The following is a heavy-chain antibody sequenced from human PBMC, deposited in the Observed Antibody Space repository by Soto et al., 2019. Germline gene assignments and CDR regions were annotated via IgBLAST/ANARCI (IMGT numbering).Heavy chain of an antibody. CDR1: GYSISLGYY. V-gene: IGHV4-38-2*01. Sequence: SETLSLTCAVSGYSISLGYYWGWIRQPPGKGLEWIGSIYHSGNTYYNPSLKSRVSISLDTSKNHFSLELTSVTAADTAVYYCARGSGSLYYFGYWGQGTLVTVSS. D-gene: IGHD1-26*01. J-gene: IGHJ4*02. CDR3: ARGSGSLYYFGY. CDR2: IYHSGNT.